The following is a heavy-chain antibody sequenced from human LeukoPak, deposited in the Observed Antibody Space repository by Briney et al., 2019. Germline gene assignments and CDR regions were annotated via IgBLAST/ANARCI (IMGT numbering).Heavy chain of an antibody. CDR2: IHYSGST. V-gene: IGHV4-59*01. D-gene: IGHD5-24*01. CDR1: GGSNY. CDR3: ARGEEKRWLQFYFDY. J-gene: IGHJ4*02. Sequence: SETLSLTCTISGGSNYWSWIRQPPGKGLEWIAYIHYSGSTKYNPSLKSRVTISIDTAKNQFSLKLNSVTAADTAIYYCARGEEKRWLQFYFDYWGQGALVTVSA.